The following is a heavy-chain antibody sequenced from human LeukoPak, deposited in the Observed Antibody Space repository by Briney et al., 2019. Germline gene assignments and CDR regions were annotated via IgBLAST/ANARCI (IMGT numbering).Heavy chain of an antibody. D-gene: IGHD1-26*01. CDR3: GMSGDRVPLQDDVFDV. V-gene: IGHV5-51*01. CDR1: GYSFTSYC. J-gene: IGHJ3*01. CDR2: IYPGDSGP. Sequence: GESLKISCKVSGYSFTSYCIGWVRQMPGNGLEWMGIIYPGDSGPTYSPSFQGQVTISVDKSINTAYLQWSSLQASDTAMYYCGMSGDRVPLQDDVFDVWGQGTMVTVST.